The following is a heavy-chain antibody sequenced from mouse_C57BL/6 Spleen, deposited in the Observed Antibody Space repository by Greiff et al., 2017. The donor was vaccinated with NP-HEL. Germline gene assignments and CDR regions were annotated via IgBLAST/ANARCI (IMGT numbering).Heavy chain of an antibody. CDR1: GFTFSSYA. V-gene: IGHV5-4*01. J-gene: IGHJ3*01. D-gene: IGHD1-1*01. Sequence: EVQLVESGGGLVKPGGSLKLSCAASGFTFSSYAMSWVRQTPEKRLEWVATISDGGSYTYYPDNVKGRFTISRDNAKNNLYLQMSHLKSEDTAMYYCARDRLDYYGSSLAWFAYWGQGTLVTVSA. CDR3: ARDRLDYYGSSLAWFAY. CDR2: ISDGGSYT.